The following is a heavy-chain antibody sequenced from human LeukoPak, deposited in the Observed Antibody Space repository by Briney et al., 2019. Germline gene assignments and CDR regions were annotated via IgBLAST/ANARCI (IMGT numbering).Heavy chain of an antibody. V-gene: IGHV4-59*12. CDR3: ARERYYGSGGLFDY. J-gene: IGHJ4*02. D-gene: IGHD3-10*01. Sequence: PSETLSLTCTVSGGSISSYYWSWIRQPPGKGLEWIGYIYHSGTAYYNPSLKSRVTISVDTSKNQFSLKLRSVTAADTAVYFCARERYYGSGGLFDYWGQGTLVTVSS. CDR2: IYHSGTA. CDR1: GGSISSYY.